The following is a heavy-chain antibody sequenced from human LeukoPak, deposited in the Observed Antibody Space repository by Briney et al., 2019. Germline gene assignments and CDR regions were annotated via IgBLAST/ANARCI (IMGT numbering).Heavy chain of an antibody. CDR2: IYYSGST. V-gene: IGHV4-59*08. D-gene: IGHD5-24*01. CDR3: ARHREMATIDFDY. Sequence: PSETLSLTCTVSGGSISSYYWSWIRQPPGKGLEWIGYIYYSGSTNYNPSLKTRVTISVDTSKNQFSLKLSSVTPADTAVYYCARHREMATIDFDYWGQGTLVTVSS. CDR1: GGSISSYY. J-gene: IGHJ4*02.